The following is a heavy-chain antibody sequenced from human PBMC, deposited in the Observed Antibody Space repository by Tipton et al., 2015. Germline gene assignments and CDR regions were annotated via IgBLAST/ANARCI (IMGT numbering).Heavy chain of an antibody. D-gene: IGHD4-23*01. CDR2: INHSGRP. V-gene: IGHV4-38-2*01. CDR3: ARARGRHGGLFDS. Sequence: TLSLTCAVSAYSITSDYYWGWIRQPPGKGLEWIGEINHSGRPNYTPSLKSRVTISVDTSKHQFSLKMSSVTASDTAVYYCARARGRHGGLFDSWGQGILVTVSS. J-gene: IGHJ4*02. CDR1: AYSITSDYY.